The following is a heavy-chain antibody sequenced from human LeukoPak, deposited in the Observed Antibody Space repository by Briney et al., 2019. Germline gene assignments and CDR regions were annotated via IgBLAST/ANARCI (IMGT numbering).Heavy chain of an antibody. Sequence: PSETLSLTCAVSGGSFSGYYWSWIRQPPGKGLEWIGEVNYSGSTNYNPSLKSRVTISVDTSKNQFSLKLSPVTSADTAVYYCARGLFCYYDSSGYYNKGRSYYYSYSMDVWGKGTTVTVSS. V-gene: IGHV4-34*01. CDR1: GGSFSGYY. J-gene: IGHJ6*03. D-gene: IGHD3-22*01. CDR2: VNYSGST. CDR3: ARGLFCYYDSSGYYNKGRSYYYSYSMDV.